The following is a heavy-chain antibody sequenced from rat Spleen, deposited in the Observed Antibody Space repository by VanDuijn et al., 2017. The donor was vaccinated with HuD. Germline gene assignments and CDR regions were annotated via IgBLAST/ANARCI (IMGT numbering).Heavy chain of an antibody. CDR2: ITNSAGST. CDR1: GFTFKNYW. V-gene: IGHV5-31*01. J-gene: IGHJ4*01. D-gene: IGHD2-1*01. Sequence: EVQLVESGGGLVQPGRSLKLSCVASGFTFKNYWMTWIRQAPGKGLEWVASITNSAGSTYYPDSVKGRFTISRDTAENTLYLQMDSLRSEDTATYYCARPHTYAYVMDPWGQGTSVTVSS. CDR3: ARPHTYAYVMDP.